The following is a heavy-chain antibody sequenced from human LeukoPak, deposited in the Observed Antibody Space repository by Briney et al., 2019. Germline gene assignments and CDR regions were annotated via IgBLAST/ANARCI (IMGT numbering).Heavy chain of an antibody. J-gene: IGHJ4*02. CDR2: INPNTGNP. Sequence: ASVKVSCKASGYTFTRYAMNWLRQAPGQGLEWMGWINPNTGNPTYAQAFTGRFVFSLDTSVSTAYLQISSLNTEDTAVYYCAIDQPVAGVSNFDSWGQGALVTVSS. V-gene: IGHV7-4-1*02. CDR3: AIDQPVAGVSNFDS. D-gene: IGHD6-19*01. CDR1: GYTFTRYA.